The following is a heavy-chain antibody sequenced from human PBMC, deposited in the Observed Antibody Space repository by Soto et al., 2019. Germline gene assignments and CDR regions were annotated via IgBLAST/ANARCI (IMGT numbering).Heavy chain of an antibody. CDR1: GGSISSGDYC. CDR3: ARDVLLWFGELSPLYYYYGMDV. Sequence: QVQLQESGPGLVKPSQTLSLTCTVSGGSISSGDYCWSWIRQPPGKGLEWIGYIYYSGSTYYNPSLKSRVTLTVDTSKNRFSLKLSSVTAADTAVYYCARDVLLWFGELSPLYYYYGMDVWGQGTTVTVSS. V-gene: IGHV4-30-4*01. D-gene: IGHD3-10*01. CDR2: IYYSGST. J-gene: IGHJ6*02.